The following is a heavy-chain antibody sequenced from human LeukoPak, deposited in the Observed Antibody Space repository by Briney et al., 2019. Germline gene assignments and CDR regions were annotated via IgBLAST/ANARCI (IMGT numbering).Heavy chain of an antibody. CDR1: GFTFSSYA. Sequence: GGSLRLSCAASGFTFSSYAMSSVRQAPGKGLEWVSAISGSGGSTYYADSVKGRFTISRDNSKNTLYLQMNSLRAEDTAVYYCAKDGGLGYSSSYGMDVWGQGTTVTVSS. CDR3: AKDGGLGYSSSYGMDV. J-gene: IGHJ6*02. V-gene: IGHV3-23*01. D-gene: IGHD6-13*01. CDR2: ISGSGGST.